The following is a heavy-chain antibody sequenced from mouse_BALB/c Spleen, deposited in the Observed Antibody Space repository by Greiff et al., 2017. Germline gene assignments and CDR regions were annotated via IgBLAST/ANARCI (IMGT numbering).Heavy chain of an antibody. CDR3: AMIYYDNYDY. CDR1: GYTFTDYA. J-gene: IGHJ2*01. D-gene: IGHD2-4*01. V-gene: IGHV1S137*01. Sequence: VQLQQSGAELVRPGVSVKISCKGSGYTFTDYAMHWVKQSHAKSLEWIGVISTYYGDASYNQKFKGKATMTVDKSSSTAYMELARLTSEDSAIYYCAMIYYDNYDYWGQGTTLTVSS. CDR2: ISTYYGDA.